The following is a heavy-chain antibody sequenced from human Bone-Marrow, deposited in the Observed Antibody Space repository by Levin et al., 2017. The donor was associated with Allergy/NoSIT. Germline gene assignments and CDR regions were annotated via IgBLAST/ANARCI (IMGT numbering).Heavy chain of an antibody. J-gene: IGHJ6*03. CDR1: GGTFSSYA. CDR3: GALTGTTRWSYYFYYYMDV. V-gene: IGHV1-69*06. D-gene: IGHD1-7*01. Sequence: SVKVSCKASGGTFSSYAISWVRQAPGQGLEWMGGIIPIFGTANYAQKFQGRVTITADKSTSTAYMELSSLRSEDTAVYYCGALTGTTRWSYYFYYYMDVWGKGTTVTVSS. CDR2: IIPIFGTA.